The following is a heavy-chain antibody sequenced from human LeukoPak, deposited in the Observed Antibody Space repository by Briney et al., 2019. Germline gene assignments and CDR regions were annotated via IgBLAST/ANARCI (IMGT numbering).Heavy chain of an antibody. CDR3: ASRVLTMIVQGWYFDL. CDR2: IYYSGST. V-gene: IGHV4-39*07. Sequence: SETLSLTCTVSGGSISSSSYYWGWIRQPPGKGLEWIGSIYYSGSTYYNPSLKSRVTISVDTSKNQFSLKLSSVTAADTAVYYCASRVLTMIVQGWYFDLWGRGTLVTVSS. J-gene: IGHJ2*01. CDR1: GGSISSSSYY. D-gene: IGHD3-22*01.